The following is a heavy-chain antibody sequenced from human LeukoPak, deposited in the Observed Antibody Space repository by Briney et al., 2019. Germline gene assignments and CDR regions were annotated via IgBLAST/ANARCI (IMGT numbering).Heavy chain of an antibody. D-gene: IGHD3-10*01. Sequence: SETLSLTCTVSGYSISSGYYWGWIRQPPGKGLEWIGYIYNSGSTNYNPSLKSRVTISVDMSKNQFSLKLNSVTAADSAVYYCARAMVYYGSGNGRFDYWGQGTLVTVSS. CDR2: IYNSGST. V-gene: IGHV4-61*01. CDR1: GYSISSGYY. J-gene: IGHJ4*02. CDR3: ARAMVYYGSGNGRFDY.